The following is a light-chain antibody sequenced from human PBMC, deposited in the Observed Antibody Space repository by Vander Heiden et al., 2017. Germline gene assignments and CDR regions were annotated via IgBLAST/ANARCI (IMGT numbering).Light chain of an antibody. CDR1: SSNIGSNT. Sequence: QSVLTQPTPASGTPGQRVTISCSGSSSNIGSNTVNWYKQLPGTAPKRLIYSNNQRPAGVPDRFSGSKSGTAASLASSGLQSEDEADYYCAAWDDSLNGWVFGGGTKLTVL. CDR2: SNN. J-gene: IGLJ3*02. V-gene: IGLV1-44*01. CDR3: AAWDDSLNGWV.